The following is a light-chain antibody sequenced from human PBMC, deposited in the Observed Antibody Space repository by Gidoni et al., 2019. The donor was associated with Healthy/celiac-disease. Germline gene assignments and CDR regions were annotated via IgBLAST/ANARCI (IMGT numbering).Light chain of an antibody. CDR1: QSVSSN. Sequence: EIVMTPSLATLSVSPGERATLSCRASQSVSSNLAWYQQKPGQAPRLLIYGASTRATGIPARFSGSGSGTEFTLTISSLQSEDFAVYYCQQYNNWPLTFGGGTKVEIK. CDR2: GAS. V-gene: IGKV3-15*01. CDR3: QQYNNWPLT. J-gene: IGKJ4*01.